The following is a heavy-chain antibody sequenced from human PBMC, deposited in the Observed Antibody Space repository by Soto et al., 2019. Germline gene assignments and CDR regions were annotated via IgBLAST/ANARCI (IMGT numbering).Heavy chain of an antibody. Sequence: ASVKVSCKASGGTFSSYAISWVRQAPGQGLEWMGGIIPILGIANYAQKFQGRVTITADKSTSTAYMELSSRRSEDTAVYYCARTAVRSYAVAGTDYYYCMDVWGQGTTVTVSS. D-gene: IGHD6-19*01. V-gene: IGHV1-69*10. CDR3: ARTAVRSYAVAGTDYYYCMDV. CDR1: GGTFSSYA. CDR2: IIPILGIA. J-gene: IGHJ6*02.